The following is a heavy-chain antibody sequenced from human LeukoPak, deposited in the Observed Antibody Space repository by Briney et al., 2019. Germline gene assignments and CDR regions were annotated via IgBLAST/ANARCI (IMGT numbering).Heavy chain of an antibody. D-gene: IGHD5-18*01. CDR2: INHSGST. V-gene: IGHV4-34*01. Sequence: SETLSLTCAVYGGSFSGYYWSWIRQPPGKGLEWIGEINHSGSTNYNPSLKSRVTISVDTSKNQFSLKLSSVTAADTAVYYCASSGYSYGLGLDYWGQGTLVTVSS. CDR3: ASSGYSYGLGLDY. J-gene: IGHJ4*02. CDR1: GGSFSGYY.